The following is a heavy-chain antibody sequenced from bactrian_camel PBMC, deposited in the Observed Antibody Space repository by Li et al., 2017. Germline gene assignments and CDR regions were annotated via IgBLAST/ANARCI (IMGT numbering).Heavy chain of an antibody. CDR3: AADRDGDWCISNPWIRSCYDY. D-gene: IGHD1*01. CDR1: GYTSRSYC. J-gene: IGHJ4*01. V-gene: IGHV3S26*01. CDR2: INSDGTA. Sequence: HVQLVESGGGLVQPGGALRLSCAASGYTSRSYCRAWFRQVPGKEREVVARINSDGTALYADSVKGQFTISQDNAKNTLYLQMNSLKPEDTAMYYCAADRDGDWCISNPWIRSCYDYWGQGTQVTVS.